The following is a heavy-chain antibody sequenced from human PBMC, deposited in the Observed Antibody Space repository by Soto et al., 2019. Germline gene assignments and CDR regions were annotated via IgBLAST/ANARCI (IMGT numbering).Heavy chain of an antibody. V-gene: IGHV3-30-3*01. CDR1: GLTFSNYA. D-gene: IGHD4-17*01. CDR3: ARESSSTVTTGGGGSAKDY. J-gene: IGHJ4*02. CDR2: ISYDGTNR. Sequence: QVHLVESGGGVVQPGRSLRLSCAASGLTFSNYAMHWVRQAPGKGLEWVAFISYDGTNRCYPDSVKGRFTISRDNSKNTRYLQMNSLTTEDTAVYYCARESSSTVTTGGGGSAKDYWGQGTLVTVSS.